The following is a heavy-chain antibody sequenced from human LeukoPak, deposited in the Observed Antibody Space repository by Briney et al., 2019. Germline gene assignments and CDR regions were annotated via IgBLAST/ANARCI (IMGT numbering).Heavy chain of an antibody. Sequence: SETLSLTCAVYGVSFSGYYWSWIRQPPGKGLEWIGEINHSGSTNYNPSLKRRVTISVDTSKTQSSLKLSSVTAADTAVYYCARRFSGPRVVGATTLKAFDIWGQGTMVTVSS. CDR1: GVSFSGYY. D-gene: IGHD1-26*01. CDR3: ARRFSGPRVVGATTLKAFDI. CDR2: INHSGST. V-gene: IGHV4-34*01. J-gene: IGHJ3*02.